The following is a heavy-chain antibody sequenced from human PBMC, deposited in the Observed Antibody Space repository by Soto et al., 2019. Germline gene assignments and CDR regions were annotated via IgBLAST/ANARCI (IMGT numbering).Heavy chain of an antibody. CDR1: GGAFSSSS. CDR2: IIPMFGTT. V-gene: IGHV1-69*13. D-gene: IGHD3-22*01. CDR3: AEGGGGYDT. Sequence: SVNGSCKASGGAFSSSSINCVRQAPGQGLEWMGGIIPMFGTTNYAQKLQGRVTLSADESTSTAYMEMTDLRSEDTAVYYCAEGGGGYDTWGQGTLVTVSS. J-gene: IGHJ5*02.